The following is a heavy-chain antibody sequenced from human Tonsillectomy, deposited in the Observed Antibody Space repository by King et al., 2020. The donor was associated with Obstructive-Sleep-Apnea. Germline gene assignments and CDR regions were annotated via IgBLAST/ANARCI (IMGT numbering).Heavy chain of an antibody. Sequence: QLVQSGGGVVQPGRSLKLSCAASGFTFSNYTMHWVCQAPGKGLEWVAVISADGSIKYYADTVKGRFTISRGNSKTTLYLRMNSLRAEETAVYYCASLVGATSWDAFDIWGQGTVVSVSS. V-gene: IGHV3-30*04. D-gene: IGHD1-26*01. CDR2: ISADGSIK. CDR3: ASLVGATSWDAFDI. CDR1: GFTFSNYT. J-gene: IGHJ3*02.